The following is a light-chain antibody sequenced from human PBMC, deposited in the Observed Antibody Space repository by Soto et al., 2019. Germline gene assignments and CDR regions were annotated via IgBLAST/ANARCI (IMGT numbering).Light chain of an antibody. J-gene: IGLJ2*01. CDR1: SSDIGSYNF. CDR2: DVT. V-gene: IGLV2-8*01. CDR3: TSDAGSNFPVV. Sequence: QSALTQPPSASGSPGQSVTISCTGASSDIGSYNFVSWYQQHPDKAPKLLIYDVTQRPSGVPDRFSGSKSGNTASLTVSGLLAEDEADYYSTSDAGSNFPVVFGGGTKLTVL.